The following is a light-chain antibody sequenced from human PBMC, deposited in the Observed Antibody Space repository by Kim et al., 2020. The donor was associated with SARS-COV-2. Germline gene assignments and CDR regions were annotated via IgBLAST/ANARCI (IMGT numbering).Light chain of an antibody. J-gene: IGLJ2*01. CDR2: DDS. CDR1: NIGSKS. V-gene: IGLV3-21*03. Sequence: GKTARITWGGNNIGSKSVHWYQQKPGQAPVLVVYDDSDRPSGIPERFSGSNSGNTATLTISRVEAGDEADYYCQVWDSSSDHPKVVFGGGTQLTVL. CDR3: QVWDSSSDHPKVV.